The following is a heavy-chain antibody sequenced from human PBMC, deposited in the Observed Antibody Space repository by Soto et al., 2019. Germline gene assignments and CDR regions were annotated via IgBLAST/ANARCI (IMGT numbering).Heavy chain of an antibody. CDR2: INPSGGST. J-gene: IGHJ5*02. V-gene: IGHV1-46*01. D-gene: IGHD1-26*01. CDR1: GYSLTNYY. Sequence: ASVEVSCKASGYSLTNYYIHWVRQAPGQGLEWMGTINPSGGSTSYAQKFQGRVTMTRDTSTSTVYMEVNSLSSEDTAVYYCVRVGSGSFYSWFDPWGQGTVVTVSS. CDR3: VRVGSGSFYSWFDP.